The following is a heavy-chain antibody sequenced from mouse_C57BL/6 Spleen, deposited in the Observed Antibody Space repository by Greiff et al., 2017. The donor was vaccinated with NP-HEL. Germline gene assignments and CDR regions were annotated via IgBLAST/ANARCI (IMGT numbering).Heavy chain of an antibody. D-gene: IGHD2-3*01. CDR1: GYAFSSYW. CDR2: IYPGDGDT. V-gene: IGHV1-80*01. Sequence: VQLQQSGAELVKPGASVKISCKASGYAFSSYWMNWVKQRPGKGLEWIGQIYPGDGDTNYNGKFKGKATLTADKSSSTAYMQLSSLTSEDSAVYFGARRGDGYYFYAMDYWGQGTSVTVSS. J-gene: IGHJ4*01. CDR3: ARRGDGYYFYAMDY.